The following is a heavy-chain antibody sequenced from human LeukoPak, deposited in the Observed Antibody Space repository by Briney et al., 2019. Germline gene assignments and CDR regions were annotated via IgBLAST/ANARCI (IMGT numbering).Heavy chain of an antibody. Sequence: SETLFLTFAVHGGSFIGYYWSWIRQPPGKVLELIRQINHSESTYYNPSLKSRVNRSVDTSKNQFSLKLSSVTAADTAVYYCARLGSRPAYYYYYMDVRGKGTTGTVSS. D-gene: IGHD1-14*01. CDR3: ARLGSRPAYYYYYMDV. CDR1: GGSFIGYY. J-gene: IGHJ6*03. V-gene: IGHV4-34*01. CDR2: INHSEST.